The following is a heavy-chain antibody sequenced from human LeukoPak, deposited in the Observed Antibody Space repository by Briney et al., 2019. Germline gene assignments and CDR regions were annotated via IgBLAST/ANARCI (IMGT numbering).Heavy chain of an antibody. Sequence: GGSLRLSCAASGFIFSSYEMMWVRQAPGKGLEWVSYISSSGRTIYYADSVKGRFIISRDNAKNSLYLQLNSLRAEDTAVYYCARYGDRGFDFWGQGTRVTVSS. D-gene: IGHD4-17*01. CDR3: ARYGDRGFDF. V-gene: IGHV3-48*03. CDR1: GFIFSSYE. CDR2: ISSSGRTI. J-gene: IGHJ4*02.